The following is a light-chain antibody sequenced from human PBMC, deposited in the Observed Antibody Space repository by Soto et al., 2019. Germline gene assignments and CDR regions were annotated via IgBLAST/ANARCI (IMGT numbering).Light chain of an antibody. CDR3: QSYDSSLSASV. CDR1: SSKIGAGYD. J-gene: IGLJ1*01. V-gene: IGLV1-40*01. Sequence: QSALTQPPSVSGAPGQRVTISCTGSSSKIGAGYDVHWYQQLPGTAPKLLIYGDSNRPSGVPDRFSGSRSGTSASLAITGLQAEDEADYYCQSYDSSLSASVFGTGTKVTVL. CDR2: GDS.